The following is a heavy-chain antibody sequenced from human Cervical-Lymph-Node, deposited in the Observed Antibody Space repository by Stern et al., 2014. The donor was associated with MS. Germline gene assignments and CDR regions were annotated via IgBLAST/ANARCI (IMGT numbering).Heavy chain of an antibody. Sequence: QVQLVQSGAEVKKPGASVTVSCKASGYTFTDYFMHWVRQAPGQGPEWMGRVNPSSGGTNYAQKFQGRVTMTRDTSISTAYLELTNLTSDDAAVYYCATRRGCSGGSCSSRSLDYWGQGTLVTVSS. CDR2: VNPSSGGT. D-gene: IGHD2-15*01. J-gene: IGHJ4*02. CDR1: GYTFTDYF. V-gene: IGHV1-2*06. CDR3: ATRRGCSGGSCSSRSLDY.